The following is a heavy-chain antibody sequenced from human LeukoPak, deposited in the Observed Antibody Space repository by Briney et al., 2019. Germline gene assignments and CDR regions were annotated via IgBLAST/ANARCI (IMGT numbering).Heavy chain of an antibody. CDR1: GGSLSSGGYY. D-gene: IGHD5-24*01. J-gene: IGHJ4*02. Sequence: PSETLSLTCTVSGGSLSSGGYYWSWLRQHPGRGLEWIGYIYYSGSTYYNPSLKSRVTISVDTSKNQFSLKLSSVTAADTAVYYCARETLNSRRIDYWGQGTLVTVSS. CDR2: IYYSGST. CDR3: ARETLNSRRIDY. V-gene: IGHV4-31*03.